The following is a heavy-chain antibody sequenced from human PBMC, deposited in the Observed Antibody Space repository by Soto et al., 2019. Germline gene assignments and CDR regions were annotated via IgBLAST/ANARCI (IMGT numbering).Heavy chain of an antibody. CDR3: AMAVIVVRPAIPTAMGV. D-gene: IGHD2-2*01. J-gene: IGHJ6*02. CDR2: INPSTGGT. V-gene: IGHV1-2*02. Sequence: GASVKVSCKASGYIFTGYYINWVRQAPGQGLEWMGWINPSTGGTNSAQNFQGRVTMTTDTSINTAYMEVRRQRSDDTATYYCAMAVIVVRPAIPTAMGVWGQGTSVTVSS. CDR1: GYIFTGYY.